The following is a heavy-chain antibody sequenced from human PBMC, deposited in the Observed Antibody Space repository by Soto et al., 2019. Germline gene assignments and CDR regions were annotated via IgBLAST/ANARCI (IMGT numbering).Heavy chain of an antibody. CDR1: GGSISSGDYY. D-gene: IGHD3-9*01. Sequence: QVQLQESGPGLVKPSQTLSLTCTVSGGSISSGDYYWSWIRQPPGKGLEWIGYIYYSGSTYYNPSLQSRATISVDTSKNQFSLKLSSVTAADTAVYYCARGRPYYDILTGYLQPIDYWGQGTLVTVSS. CDR2: IYYSGST. J-gene: IGHJ4*02. CDR3: ARGRPYYDILTGYLQPIDY. V-gene: IGHV4-30-4*01.